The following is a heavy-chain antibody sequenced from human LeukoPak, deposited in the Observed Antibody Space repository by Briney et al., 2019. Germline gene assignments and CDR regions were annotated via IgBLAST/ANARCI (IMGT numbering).Heavy chain of an antibody. Sequence: GGSLRLSCAASGVTFSSYAMHWVRQAPGKGLEWVALISYDGSNKYYADSVKGRFTISRDNSKNTLYLQMNSLRAEDTAVYYCAKESPRGLVPAPLDPWGQGTLVTVSS. CDR3: AKESPRGLVPAPLDP. CDR1: GVTFSSYA. J-gene: IGHJ5*02. CDR2: ISYDGSNK. D-gene: IGHD2-2*01. V-gene: IGHV3-30*04.